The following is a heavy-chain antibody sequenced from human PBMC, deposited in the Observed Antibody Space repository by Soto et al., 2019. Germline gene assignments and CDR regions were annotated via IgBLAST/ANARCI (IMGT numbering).Heavy chain of an antibody. Sequence: QVQLVESGGGVVQPGMSLRLSFAASGVTFTNYAMHWVRQAPGKGLEWVADISYHGTEKGYADYVKGRFTISRDNSKNKMYGQMSSLIPEDTAVYYCAEDIGGVDTGNNVRDVWGHGTKVSVSS. J-gene: IGHJ6*02. CDR1: GVTFTNYA. CDR3: AEDIGGVDTGNNVRDV. V-gene: IGHV3-30*18. D-gene: IGHD5-18*01. CDR2: ISYHGTEK.